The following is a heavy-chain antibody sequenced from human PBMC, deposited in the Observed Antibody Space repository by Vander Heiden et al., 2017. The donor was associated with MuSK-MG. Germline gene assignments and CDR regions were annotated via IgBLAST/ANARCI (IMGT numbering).Heavy chain of an antibody. CDR2: ISSSSSYI. Sequence: EVQLVASGGGLVKPGGSLRLSCAASGFTFSIYSMNWVRQDLGKGLEWVSCISSSSSYIYYADSVKGRFTISRENAKSSLYLQMNSLRAEGTAVYYCARERDYGMDVWGQGTTVTVS. CDR3: ARERDYGMDV. CDR1: GFTFSIYS. J-gene: IGHJ6*02. V-gene: IGHV3-21*01.